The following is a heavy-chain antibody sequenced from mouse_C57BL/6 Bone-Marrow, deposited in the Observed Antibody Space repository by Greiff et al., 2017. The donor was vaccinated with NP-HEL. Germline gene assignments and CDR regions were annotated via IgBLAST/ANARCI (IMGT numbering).Heavy chain of an antibody. CDR1: GFTFSSYG. CDR2: ISSGGSYT. D-gene: IGHD2-4*01. CDR3: ASFDYDYGD. V-gene: IGHV5-6*01. Sequence: EVQRVESGGGLVKPGGSLKLSCAASGFTFSSYGMSWVRQSPDKRLEWVATISSGGSYTYYQDSVKGRFTISRDKAKNTLYLQMSSLKAEDTAMYYCASFDYDYGDWGQGTTLTVSS. J-gene: IGHJ2*01.